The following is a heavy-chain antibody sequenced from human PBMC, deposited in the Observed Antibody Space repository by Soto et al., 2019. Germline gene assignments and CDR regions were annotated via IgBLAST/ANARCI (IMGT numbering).Heavy chain of an antibody. CDR2: IYYSGST. Sequence: QVQLQESGPGQVKASQTLSLTCTVSGVSMSSGGYYWSWIRQHPGKDLEWLGYIYYSGSTYYNPSLKSRVIISVDTSKNQFALKLISVTAADTSVYYCASSFYGAGSYCLDSWAQGTLVTVSS. CDR3: ASSFYGAGSYCLDS. CDR1: GVSMSSGGYY. J-gene: IGHJ4*02. V-gene: IGHV4-31*03. D-gene: IGHD3-10*01.